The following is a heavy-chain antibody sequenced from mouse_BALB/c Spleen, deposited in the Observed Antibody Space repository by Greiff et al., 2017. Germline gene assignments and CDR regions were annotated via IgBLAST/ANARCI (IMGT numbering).Heavy chain of an antibody. D-gene: IGHD1-1*02. J-gene: IGHJ4*01. Sequence: EVQRVESGPGLVKPSQSLSLTCTVTGYSITSDYAWNWIRQFPGNKLEWMGYISYSGSTSYNPSLKSRISITRDTSKNQFFLQLNSVTTEDTATYYCARWSLYYYAMDYWGQGTSVTVSS. CDR3: ARWSLYYYAMDY. CDR2: ISYSGST. V-gene: IGHV3-2*02. CDR1: GYSITSDYA.